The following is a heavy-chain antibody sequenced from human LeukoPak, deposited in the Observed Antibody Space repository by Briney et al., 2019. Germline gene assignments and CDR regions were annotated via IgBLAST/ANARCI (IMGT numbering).Heavy chain of an antibody. CDR2: ISGSGGST. V-gene: IGHV3-23*01. Sequence: PGGSLRLSCAASGFTFSSYAMSWVRQAPGKGLEWVSAISGSGGSTYYADSVKGRFTISRDNSKNTLYLQMNSLRAEDTAVYYCATDRAYSSYYFDYWGQGTLVTVSS. D-gene: IGHD6-19*01. J-gene: IGHJ4*02. CDR1: GFTFSSYA. CDR3: ATDRAYSSYYFDY.